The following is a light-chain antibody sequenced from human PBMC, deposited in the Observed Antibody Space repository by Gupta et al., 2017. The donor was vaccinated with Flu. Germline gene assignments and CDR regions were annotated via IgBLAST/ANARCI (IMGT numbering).Light chain of an antibody. V-gene: IGKV3-15*01. CDR1: ESVSNN. Sequence: GERATVSCRASESVSNNLAWFQQKNGQAPRLLIFGASFRGTGVPERLSGSGSGTEFTLTISGLQSEDFAVYYCQQYHNWPRTFGQGTRVDIK. CDR2: GAS. J-gene: IGKJ1*01. CDR3: QQYHNWPRT.